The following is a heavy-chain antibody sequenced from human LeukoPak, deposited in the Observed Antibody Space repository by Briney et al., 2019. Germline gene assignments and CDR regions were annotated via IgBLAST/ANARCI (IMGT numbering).Heavy chain of an antibody. J-gene: IGHJ4*02. Sequence: GGSLRLSCAASGFTFSSYGMNWVRQAPGKGLEWVAVIWYDGSNKYHADSVKGRFTISRDNSKNTLYLQMNSLRAEDTAVYYCARERDIVVVPAAILRYWGQGTLVTVSS. V-gene: IGHV3-33*01. D-gene: IGHD2-2*01. CDR1: GFTFSSYG. CDR3: ARERDIVVVPAAILRY. CDR2: IWYDGSNK.